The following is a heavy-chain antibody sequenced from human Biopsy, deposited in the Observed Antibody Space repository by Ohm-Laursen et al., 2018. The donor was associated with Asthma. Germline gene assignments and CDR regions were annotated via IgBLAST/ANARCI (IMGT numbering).Heavy chain of an antibody. CDR2: IIPIFGTS. V-gene: IGHV1-69*01. D-gene: IGHD3-10*01. CDR3: AESDYYGSGYYYGMDV. CDR1: GGTFSREA. Sequence: GSSVKVSCKASGGTFSREAISWVRQAPGQGLEWMGGIIPIFGTSNYAQKFQGRVTFTADESTSSAYMELSSLRSEDTAVYYCAESDYYGSGYYYGMDVWGQGTTVTVSS. J-gene: IGHJ6*02.